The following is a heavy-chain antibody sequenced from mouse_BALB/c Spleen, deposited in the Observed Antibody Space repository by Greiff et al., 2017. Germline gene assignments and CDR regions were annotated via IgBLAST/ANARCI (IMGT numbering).Heavy chain of an antibody. Sequence: EVQLQESGGGLVKPGGSLKLSCAASGFTFSDYYMYWVRQTPEKRLEWVATISDGGSYTYYPDSVKGRFTISRDNAKNNLYLQMSSLKSEDTAMYYCARGHYYGSSYVYFDYWGQGTTLTVSS. J-gene: IGHJ2*01. CDR3: ARGHYYGSSYVYFDY. V-gene: IGHV5-4*02. CDR1: GFTFSDYY. CDR2: ISDGGSYT. D-gene: IGHD1-1*01.